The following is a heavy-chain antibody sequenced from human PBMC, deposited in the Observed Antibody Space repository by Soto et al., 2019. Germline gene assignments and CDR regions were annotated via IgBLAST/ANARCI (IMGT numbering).Heavy chain of an antibody. CDR3: ARYPDYIWGSYRYPYFDY. Sequence: SETLSLTCAVYGGSFSGYYWSWIRQPPGKGLEWIGEINHSGSTNYNPSLKSRVTISVDTSKNQFSLKLSSVTAADTAVYYCARYPDYIWGSYRYPYFDYWGQGTLVTVSS. D-gene: IGHD3-16*02. CDR1: GGSFSGYY. CDR2: INHSGST. J-gene: IGHJ4*02. V-gene: IGHV4-34*01.